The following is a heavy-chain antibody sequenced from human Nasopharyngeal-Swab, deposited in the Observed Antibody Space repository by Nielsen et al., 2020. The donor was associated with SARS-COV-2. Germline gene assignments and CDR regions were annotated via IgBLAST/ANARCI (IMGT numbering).Heavy chain of an antibody. Sequence: GGSLRLSCAASGFTFSTYAMNWVRQAPGKGLEWVSVIGDDGTGINYANSVKGRFTISRDNSKDTVHLQMNSLRVEDTAIYYCAKKRPGYYGMDVWGQGTTVTVSS. CDR3: AKKRPGYYGMDV. V-gene: IGHV3-23*01. CDR1: GFTFSTYA. CDR2: IGDDGTGI. J-gene: IGHJ6*02. D-gene: IGHD6-13*01.